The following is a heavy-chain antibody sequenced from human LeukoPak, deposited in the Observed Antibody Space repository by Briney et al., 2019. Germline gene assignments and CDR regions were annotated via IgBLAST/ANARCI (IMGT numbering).Heavy chain of an antibody. CDR1: GFTFSSYA. CDR3: AKGGDMIGGYFQH. J-gene: IGHJ1*01. D-gene: IGHD3-16*01. Sequence: GGSLRLSCAASGFTFSSYAMSWVRQAPGKGLEGVSAISGSGGSTYYADSVKGRFTISRDNSKNTLYLQMNSLRAEDTAVYYCAKGGDMIGGYFQHWGQGTLVTVSS. CDR2: ISGSGGST. V-gene: IGHV3-23*01.